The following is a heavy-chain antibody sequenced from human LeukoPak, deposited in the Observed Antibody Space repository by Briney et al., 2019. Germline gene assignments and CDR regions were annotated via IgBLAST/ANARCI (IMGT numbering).Heavy chain of an antibody. V-gene: IGHV4-34*01. CDR1: GGSFSGYY. J-gene: IGHJ5*02. CDR2: INHSGST. D-gene: IGHD2-2*01. Sequence: SETLSLTCAVYGGSFSGYYWSWIRQPPGKGLEWIGEINHSGSTNYNPSLKSRVTISVDTSKNQFSLKLSSVTAADTAVYYCARGAPVIVVVPAAIGRSFDPWGQGTLVTVSS. CDR3: ARGAPVIVVVPAAIGRSFDP.